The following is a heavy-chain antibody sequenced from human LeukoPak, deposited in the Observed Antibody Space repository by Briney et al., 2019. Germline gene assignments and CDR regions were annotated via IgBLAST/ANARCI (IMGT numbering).Heavy chain of an antibody. J-gene: IGHJ6*03. CDR3: ARDGVLWFGELFYYYYYYMDV. D-gene: IGHD3-10*01. V-gene: IGHV3-30*02. CDR2: IRYDGSNK. Sequence: PGGSLRLSCVASGFTFSSYDMHWVRQAPGKGLEWVAFIRYDGSNKYYADSVKGRFTISRDNSKNTLYLQMNSLRAEDTAVYYCARDGVLWFGELFYYYYYYMDVWGKGTTVTISS. CDR1: GFTFSSYD.